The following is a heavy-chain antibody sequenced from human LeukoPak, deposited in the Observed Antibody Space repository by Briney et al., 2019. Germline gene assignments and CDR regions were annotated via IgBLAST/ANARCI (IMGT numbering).Heavy chain of an antibody. V-gene: IGHV3-30*02. D-gene: IGHD3-22*01. Sequence: GGSLRLSCAASGFIFSTYGMHWVRQAPGKGLEWVAFIRFDVINKNYADSVKGRFTISRDNSKNTLYLQMNRMRAEDKAVYYCAKGVITVVVAASYDSSGYYYYFDYWGQGTLVTVSS. J-gene: IGHJ4*02. CDR3: AKGVITVVVAASYDSSGYYYYFDY. CDR1: GFIFSTYG. CDR2: IRFDVINK.